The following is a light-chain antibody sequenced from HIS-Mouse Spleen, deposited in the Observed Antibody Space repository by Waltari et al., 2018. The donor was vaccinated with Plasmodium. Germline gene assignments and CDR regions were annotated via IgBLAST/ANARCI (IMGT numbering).Light chain of an antibody. CDR3: QSYDSSNVV. Sequence: NFMLTQPHPVSESPGKTVTISCTRSSGSIASNYVQWYQQRPGSAPTTGIHEGNQRPSGVPARSSGSSDSSSISASLTISGLKTEDEADYYCQSYDSSNVVFGGGTKLTVL. CDR2: EGN. V-gene: IGLV6-57*04. J-gene: IGLJ2*01. CDR1: SGSIASNY.